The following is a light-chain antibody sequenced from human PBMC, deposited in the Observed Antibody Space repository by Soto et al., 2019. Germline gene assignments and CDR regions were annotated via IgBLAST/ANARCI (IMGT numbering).Light chain of an antibody. CDR1: SSNIGSNT. CDR3: AAWDDSMNGYV. J-gene: IGLJ1*01. CDR2: SNN. V-gene: IGLV1-44*01. Sequence: QSVLTQPPSASGTPGQRVTISCSGSSSNIGSNTVNWYQQLPGTAPKLLIYSNNQRPSGVPDRFSGSKSGTSASLDISGLQSEDEADYYCAAWDDSMNGYVFVTGTKLTVL.